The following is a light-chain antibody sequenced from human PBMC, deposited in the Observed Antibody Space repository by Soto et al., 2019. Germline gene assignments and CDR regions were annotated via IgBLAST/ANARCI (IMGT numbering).Light chain of an antibody. CDR2: KAS. Sequence: DIQMTQSPSTLSASVGDRVTITCRASQSISSWLAWYQQKPGRAPKLLIYKASSLESGVPSRFSGSGSGTEFTLTISSLQADDFATYSCQQAYTFGQGTKLEIK. V-gene: IGKV1-5*03. CDR1: QSISSW. CDR3: QQAYT. J-gene: IGKJ2*01.